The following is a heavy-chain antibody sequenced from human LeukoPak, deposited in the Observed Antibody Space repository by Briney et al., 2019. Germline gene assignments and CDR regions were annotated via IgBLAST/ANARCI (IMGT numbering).Heavy chain of an antibody. D-gene: IGHD3-3*01. CDR1: GFTFTTYW. CDR2: IRQDGGEK. V-gene: IGHV3-7*01. Sequence: GGSLRLSCAASGFTFTTYWMAWVRQAPGKGLEWVANIRQDGGEKYYVDSVKGRFTISRDNAQNSLYLHISSLGAEDTAVYYCARHREGAAQVDLFTFWGQGTLVIVSS. CDR3: ARHREGAAQVDLFTF. J-gene: IGHJ4*02.